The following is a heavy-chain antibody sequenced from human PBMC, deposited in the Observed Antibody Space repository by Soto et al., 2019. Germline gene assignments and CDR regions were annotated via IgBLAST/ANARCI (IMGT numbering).Heavy chain of an antibody. V-gene: IGHV3-30*03. Sequence: GGSLRLSCAASGFTFSSYGMHWVRQAPGKGLEWVAVISYDGSNKYYADSVKGRFTISRDNSKNTLYLQMNSLRAEDTAVYYCVRFGGAAAGPGDYWGQGTLVTVSS. CDR3: VRFGGAAAGPGDY. CDR1: GFTFSSYG. CDR2: ISYDGSNK. J-gene: IGHJ4*02. D-gene: IGHD6-13*01.